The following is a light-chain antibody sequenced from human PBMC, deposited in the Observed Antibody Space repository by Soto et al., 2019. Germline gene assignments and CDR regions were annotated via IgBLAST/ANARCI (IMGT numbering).Light chain of an antibody. CDR1: SSDIGGYDY. Sequence: QSVLTQPASVSGSPGQSITISCTGTSSDIGGYDYVSWYQQRPGKAPKLMIYEVRCRPSGDSNRFSGSKSGNTASLTISGLQAEDAADYYCCSYTRTSNHDFFGSGTEVTV. CDR2: EVR. J-gene: IGLJ1*01. V-gene: IGLV2-14*01. CDR3: CSYTRTSNHDF.